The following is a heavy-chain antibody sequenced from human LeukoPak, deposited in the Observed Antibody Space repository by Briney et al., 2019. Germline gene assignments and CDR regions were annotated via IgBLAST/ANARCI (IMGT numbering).Heavy chain of an antibody. CDR3: ARGFSSFDY. Sequence: ETLSLTCAVYGGSFSGYYWSWIRQPPGKGLEWVANIKQDGSEKYYVDSVKGRFTISRDNAKNSLYLQMNSLRAEDTAVYYCARGFSSFDYWGQGTLVTVSS. CDR2: IKQDGSEK. D-gene: IGHD6-13*01. J-gene: IGHJ4*02. CDR1: GGSFSGYY. V-gene: IGHV3-7*04.